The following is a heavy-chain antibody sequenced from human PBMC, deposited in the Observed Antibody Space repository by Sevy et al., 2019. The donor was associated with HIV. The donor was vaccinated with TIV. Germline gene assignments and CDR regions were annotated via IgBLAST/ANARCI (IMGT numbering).Heavy chain of an antibody. Sequence: GGSLRLSCAASGFTFSSYSMNWVRQAPGKGLEWVSYISSSSSTIYYADSVKGRFTISRDNAKNSLYLQMNSLRAEDTAVYYSARLSGYSSSWSSFDYWGQGTLVTVSS. CDR2: ISSSSSTI. J-gene: IGHJ4*02. V-gene: IGHV3-48*01. CDR3: ARLSGYSSSWSSFDY. D-gene: IGHD6-13*01. CDR1: GFTFSSYS.